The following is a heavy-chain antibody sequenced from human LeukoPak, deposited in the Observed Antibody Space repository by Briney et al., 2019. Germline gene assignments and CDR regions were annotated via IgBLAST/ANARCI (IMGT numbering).Heavy chain of an antibody. V-gene: IGHV3-21*01. J-gene: IGHJ4*02. CDR3: ARANWNGCLDY. Sequence: GGSLRLSCAASGFTFSSYSMDWVRQAPGKGLEWVSSISSSSSYIYYADSVKGRFTISRDNAKNSLYLQMNSLRAEDTAAYYCARANWNGCLDYWGQGTLVTVSS. CDR2: ISSSSSYI. CDR1: GFTFSSYS. D-gene: IGHD1-1*01.